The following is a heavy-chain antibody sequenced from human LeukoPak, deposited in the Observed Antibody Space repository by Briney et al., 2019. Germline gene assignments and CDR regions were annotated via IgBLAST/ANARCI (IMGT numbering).Heavy chain of an antibody. CDR3: ARGAYYDSSGSPFCFDY. CDR1: GGSFSGYY. D-gene: IGHD3-22*01. J-gene: IGHJ4*02. Sequence: SETLSLTCAVYGGSFSGYYWSWIRQPPGKGLEWIGEINHSGSTNYNPSLKGRVTISVDTSKNQFSLKLSSVTAADTAVYYCARGAYYDSSGSPFCFDYWGQGTLVTVSS. V-gene: IGHV4-34*01. CDR2: INHSGST.